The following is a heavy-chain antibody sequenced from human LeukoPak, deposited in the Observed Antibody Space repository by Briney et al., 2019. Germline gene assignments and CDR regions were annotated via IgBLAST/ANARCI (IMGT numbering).Heavy chain of an antibody. CDR3: AKEDGEEYSSGWYKRNYFDN. J-gene: IGHJ4*02. CDR1: GGSISSYY. D-gene: IGHD6-19*01. Sequence: LETLSLTCTVSGGSISSYYWSWIRQPPGKGLEWIGYIYYSGSTNYNPSLKSRVTISADMSKNQVSLKLSSVTAADTAVYYCAKEDGEEYSSGWYKRNYFDNWGQGTRVTVSS. CDR2: IYYSGST. V-gene: IGHV4-59*12.